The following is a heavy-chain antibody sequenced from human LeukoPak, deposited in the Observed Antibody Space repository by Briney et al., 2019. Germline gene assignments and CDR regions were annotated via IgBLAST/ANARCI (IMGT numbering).Heavy chain of an antibody. V-gene: IGHV4-38-2*02. J-gene: IGHJ5*02. CDR2: IYHSGST. CDR3: ARVVPVGATTPNWFDP. CDR1: GYSISSGYY. D-gene: IGHD1-26*01. Sequence: YPSETLSLTCTVSGYSISSGYYWGWIRQPPGKGLEWIGSIYHSGSTYYNPSLKSRVTISVDTSKNQFSLKLSSVTAADTAVYYCARVVPVGATTPNWFDPWGQGTLVTVSS.